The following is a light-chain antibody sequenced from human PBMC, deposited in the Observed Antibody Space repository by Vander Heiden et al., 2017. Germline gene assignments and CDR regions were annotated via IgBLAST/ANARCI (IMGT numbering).Light chain of an antibody. Sequence: TVVTQEPSVTVSPGGTVTLTCSSSTGEVTRSHYVNWFQQKPGQPPRPLIYDTLNMHSWTPGRFSASLLGGKAALTLSGVQPEDEADYFCLLYFDSSWVFGGGTKVTVL. CDR3: LLYFDSSWV. CDR2: DTL. J-gene: IGLJ3*02. CDR1: TGEVTRSHY. V-gene: IGLV7-43*01.